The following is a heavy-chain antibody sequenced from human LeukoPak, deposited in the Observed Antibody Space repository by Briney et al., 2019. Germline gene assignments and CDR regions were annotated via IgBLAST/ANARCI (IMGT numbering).Heavy chain of an antibody. D-gene: IGHD5-12*01. CDR3: ARALAPIWGYDTYGMDV. CDR2: ISAYNGNT. V-gene: IGHV1-18*01. CDR1: GYTFTSYG. J-gene: IGHJ6*02. Sequence: PRASVKVSCKASGYTFTSYGISWVRQAPGQGLEWMGWISAYNGNTNYAQKLQGRVTMTTDTSTSTAYMELRSLRSDDTAVYYCARALAPIWGYDTYGMDVWGQGTTVTVSS.